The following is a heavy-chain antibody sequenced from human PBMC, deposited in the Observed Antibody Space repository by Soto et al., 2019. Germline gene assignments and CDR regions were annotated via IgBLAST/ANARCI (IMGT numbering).Heavy chain of an antibody. J-gene: IGHJ6*03. V-gene: IGHV3-23*01. CDR3: AGRYCPNGVCYTNFYYDMDI. CDR1: GFSFSTYA. Sequence: EVQLLESGGGLVQPGGSLRPSCAASGFSFSTYAMTWVRQAPGKGLEWVSTITPSGGNTYYADSVKARFTITRDNSENTLFLHMNSLRAEDTAVYYCAGRYCPNGVCYTNFYYDMDIWGEGTSVTVSS. CDR2: ITPSGGNT. D-gene: IGHD2-8*01.